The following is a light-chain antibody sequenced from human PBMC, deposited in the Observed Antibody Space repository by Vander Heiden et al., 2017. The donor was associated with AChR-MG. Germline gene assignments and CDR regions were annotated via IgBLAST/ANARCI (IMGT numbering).Light chain of an antibody. V-gene: IGLV3-1*01. J-gene: IGLJ2*01. CDR1: KLGEKY. CDR3: QAWDSSVV. CDR2: QDS. Sequence: SYELTQPPSVSVSPGQTASITCSGDKLGEKYACWYQQKPGQSPVLVVYQDSKRPSGIPERFSGSPSGTPAPLTISGPQALVAAAYSCQAWDSSVVFGGGTKLTVL.